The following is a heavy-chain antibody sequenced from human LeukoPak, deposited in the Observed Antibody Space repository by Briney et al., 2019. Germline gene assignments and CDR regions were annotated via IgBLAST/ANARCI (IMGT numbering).Heavy chain of an antibody. Sequence: GESLKISCKGSGYSFTTYWIGWVRQMPGKGLEWMGIIYPGDSDTRHSPSFQGQVTISADKSISTAYLQWSSLKASDTAMYYCARRGLSSGWYVDIWGQGTMVTVSS. D-gene: IGHD6-19*01. J-gene: IGHJ3*02. CDR1: GYSFTTYW. V-gene: IGHV5-51*01. CDR2: IYPGDSDT. CDR3: ARRGLSSGWYVDI.